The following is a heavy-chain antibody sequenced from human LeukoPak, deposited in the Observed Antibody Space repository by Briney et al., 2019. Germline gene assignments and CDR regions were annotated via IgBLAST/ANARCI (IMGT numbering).Heavy chain of an antibody. V-gene: IGHV3-23*01. CDR3: VKALRWEVYYMDV. CDR1: GFIFSDYA. Sequence: GGSLRLSCAASGFIFSDYAMSCVRQAPGKGLEWVSGISPSGGFTYYADSVEGRFTISRDNSKNTLFLQMTSLRPEDTDVYSCVKALRWEVYYMDVWGEGTTVTVSS. D-gene: IGHD1-26*01. J-gene: IGHJ6*03. CDR2: ISPSGGFT.